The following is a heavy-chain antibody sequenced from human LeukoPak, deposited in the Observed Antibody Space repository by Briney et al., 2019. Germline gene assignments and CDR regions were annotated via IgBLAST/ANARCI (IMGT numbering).Heavy chain of an antibody. Sequence: SVKVSCKASGGTFSSYAISWVRQAPGQGLEWMGGIIPIFGTANYAQKFQGRVTITADKSTSTAYMELSSLRSDDTAVYYCARGVWDRLTNGIDYWGQGTLVTVSS. CDR3: ARGVWDRLTNGIDY. J-gene: IGHJ4*02. CDR1: GGTFSSYA. V-gene: IGHV1-69*06. CDR2: IIPIFGTA. D-gene: IGHD1-26*01.